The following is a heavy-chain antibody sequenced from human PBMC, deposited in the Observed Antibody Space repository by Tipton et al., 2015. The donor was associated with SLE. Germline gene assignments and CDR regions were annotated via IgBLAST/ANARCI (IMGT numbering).Heavy chain of an antibody. Sequence: GLVKPSETLSLTCTVSGGSMKSYYWSWIRQPAGRGLEWIGRIYTSGSTNYNPSLKSRVTMSVDTSKNQFSLKLNSVTAADTAMYYCARDLGRRYWFDPWGQGTLVTVSS. CDR3: ARDLGRRYWFDP. V-gene: IGHV4-4*07. CDR2: IYTSGST. J-gene: IGHJ5*02. CDR1: GGSMKSYY.